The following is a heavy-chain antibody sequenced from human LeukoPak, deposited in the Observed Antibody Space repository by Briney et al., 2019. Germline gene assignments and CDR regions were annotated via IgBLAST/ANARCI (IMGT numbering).Heavy chain of an antibody. D-gene: IGHD3-22*01. Sequence: ASVKVSCKASGGTFSSYAISWVRQAPGQGLEWMGWISAYNGNTNYAQKLQGRVTMTTDTSTSTAYMELRSLRSDDTAVYYCARGPEEVNYYDSSGYDHAFSRWGQGTLVTVSS. CDR2: ISAYNGNT. V-gene: IGHV1-18*01. CDR3: ARGPEEVNYYDSSGYDHAFSR. CDR1: GGTFSSYA. J-gene: IGHJ4*02.